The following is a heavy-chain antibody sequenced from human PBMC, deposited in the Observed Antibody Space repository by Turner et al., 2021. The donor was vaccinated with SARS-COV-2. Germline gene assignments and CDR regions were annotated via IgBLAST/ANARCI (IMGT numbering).Heavy chain of an antibody. D-gene: IGHD3-3*01. V-gene: IGHV3-23*01. CDR3: AKAQLGYYLGVDY. J-gene: IGHJ4*02. CDR1: GFTFGDYA. Sequence: EVQLLESGGGLVQPGGSLRLSCAAFGFTFGDYAMSWVRQAPGKGLEWVSTITDSASRTYYADSVKGRFTISRDNSKNTLYQQMNSLRVEDTAVYYCAKAQLGYYLGVDYWGQGTLVTVSS. CDR2: ITDSASRT.